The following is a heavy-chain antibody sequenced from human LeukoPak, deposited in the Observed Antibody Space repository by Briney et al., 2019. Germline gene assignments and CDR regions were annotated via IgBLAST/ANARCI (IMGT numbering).Heavy chain of an antibody. CDR3: AKGSFGYCSSTSCYRSPNDY. D-gene: IGHD2-2*01. CDR2: ISGSGGST. V-gene: IGHV3-23*01. J-gene: IGHJ4*02. Sequence: GGSLRLSCAASGFTFSSYWMHWVRQAPGKGLEWVSAISGSGGSTYYADSVKGRFTISRDNSKNTLYLQMNSPRAEDTAVYYCAKGSFGYCSSTSCYRSPNDYWGQGTLVTVSS. CDR1: GFTFSSYW.